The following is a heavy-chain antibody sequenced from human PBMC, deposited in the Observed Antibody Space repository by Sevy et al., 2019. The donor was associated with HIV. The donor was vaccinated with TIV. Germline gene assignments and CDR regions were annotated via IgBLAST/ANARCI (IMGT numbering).Heavy chain of an antibody. V-gene: IGHV3-48*03. Sequence: GGSLRLSCAASGFKFSSYEMNWVRQAPGKGLEWVSYISDSGDDIYEADSVKGRFTISRDNANKSLFLQMNSLRVEDTAVYYYVWGVYWGQGTLVTVSS. D-gene: IGHD3-16*01. CDR1: GFKFSSYE. CDR2: ISDSGDDI. J-gene: IGHJ4*02. CDR3: VWGVY.